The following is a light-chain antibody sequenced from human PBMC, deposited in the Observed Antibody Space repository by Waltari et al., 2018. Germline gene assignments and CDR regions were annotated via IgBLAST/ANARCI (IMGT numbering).Light chain of an antibody. J-gene: IGKJ4*01. CDR1: QSLVHSTGNTH. CDR3: MQSTHWPLT. Sequence: DVVMTQSPLSLAVTLGQPASISCRSSQSLVHSTGNTHLKWYLQRPGQSPRRLIYNGFTRDSVVPDRFSGSGSGTDFTLMISRVEAEDVGVYYCMQSTHWPLTFGGGTKVEIK. CDR2: NGF. V-gene: IGKV2-30*02.